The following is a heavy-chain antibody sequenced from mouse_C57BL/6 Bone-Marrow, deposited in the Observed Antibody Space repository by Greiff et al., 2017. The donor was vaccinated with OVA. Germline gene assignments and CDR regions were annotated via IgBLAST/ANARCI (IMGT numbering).Heavy chain of an antibody. CDR1: GYTFTSYT. Sequence: QVQLQQSGAELARPGASVKMSCKASGYTFTSYTMHWVKQRPGQGLEWIGYINPSSGYTKYNQKFKDKATLTAEKSSSTAYMQLSSLTSEDSAVYYCARSIYGNPFFDYWGQGTTLTVSS. J-gene: IGHJ2*01. CDR3: ARSIYGNPFFDY. CDR2: INPSSGYT. D-gene: IGHD2-1*01. V-gene: IGHV1-4*01.